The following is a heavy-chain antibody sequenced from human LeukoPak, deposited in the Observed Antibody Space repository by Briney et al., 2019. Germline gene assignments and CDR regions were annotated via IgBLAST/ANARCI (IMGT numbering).Heavy chain of an antibody. D-gene: IGHD5-18*01. CDR3: AKGGMWIQLWFLDY. CDR1: GFTFSSYA. CDR2: ISGSGGST. Sequence: GGSLRLSCAASGFTFSSYAMSWFRQAPGKGLEWVSAISGSGGSTYYADSVKGRFTISRDNSKNTLYLQMNSLRAEDTAVYYCAKGGMWIQLWFLDYWGQGTLVTVSS. V-gene: IGHV3-23*01. J-gene: IGHJ4*02.